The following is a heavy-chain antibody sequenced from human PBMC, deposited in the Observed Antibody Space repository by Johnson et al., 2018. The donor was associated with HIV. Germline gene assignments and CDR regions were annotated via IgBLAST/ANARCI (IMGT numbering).Heavy chain of an antibody. J-gene: IGHJ3*02. V-gene: IGHV3-30*04. CDR2: IAYDGRNK. D-gene: IGHD1-14*01. CDR1: GFTFSSYA. CDR3: AKEGRYGAFPLWFDI. Sequence: QVQLVESGGGVVQPGRSMRLSCAASGFTFSSYAMHWVRQAPGKGLEWVAVIAYDGRNKYYAEYVKGRFTISRDNSKNTLSLQMNSLRAEDTAVYYCAKEGRYGAFPLWFDIWGQGTMVTVSS.